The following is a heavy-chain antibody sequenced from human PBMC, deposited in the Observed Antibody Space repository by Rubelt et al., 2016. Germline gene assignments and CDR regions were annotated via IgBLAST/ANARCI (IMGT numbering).Heavy chain of an antibody. V-gene: IGHV4-59*01. CDR1: GGSISSYY. CDR2: IYYSGST. J-gene: IGHJ4*02. CDR3: ARFGAAAGTDY. D-gene: IGHD6-13*01. Sequence: QVQLQESGPGLVKPSETLSLTCSVSGGSISSYYWSWIRQPPGKGLEWIGYIYYSGSTSYNPYLKSRVTISINTSKNQVSLKLSSVTAADTAMYYCARFGAAAGTDYWGQGALVTVSS.